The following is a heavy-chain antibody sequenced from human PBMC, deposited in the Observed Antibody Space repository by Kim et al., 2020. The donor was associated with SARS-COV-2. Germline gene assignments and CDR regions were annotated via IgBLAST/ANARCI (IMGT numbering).Heavy chain of an antibody. CDR3: ARVLLGAFDY. Sequence: STYYADSVKGRLTISRDNSKNTLYLQMNSLRAEDTAVYYCARVLLGAFDYWGQGTLVTVSS. J-gene: IGHJ4*02. D-gene: IGHD1-26*01. V-gene: IGHV3-53*01. CDR2: ST.